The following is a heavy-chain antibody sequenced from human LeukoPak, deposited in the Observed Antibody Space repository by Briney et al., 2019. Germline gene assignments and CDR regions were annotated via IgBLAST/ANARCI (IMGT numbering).Heavy chain of an antibody. D-gene: IGHD6-19*01. CDR2: IVVGSGNT. Sequence: GTSVKVSCKASGFTFTSSAVQWVRQARGQRLEWIGWIVVGSGNTNYAQKFQERVTITRDMSTSTAYMELSSLRSDDTAVYYCARDLGALAVAGSFDYWGQGTLVTVSS. CDR1: GFTFTSSA. J-gene: IGHJ4*02. V-gene: IGHV1-58*01. CDR3: ARDLGALAVAGSFDY.